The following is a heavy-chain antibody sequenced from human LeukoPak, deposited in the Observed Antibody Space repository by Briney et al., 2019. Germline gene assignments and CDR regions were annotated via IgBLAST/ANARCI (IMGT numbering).Heavy chain of an antibody. D-gene: IGHD1-14*01. Sequence: SETLSLTCTVSGGSISSYYWSWIRQPPGEGLEWIGYIYYTGTTNYNPSLQSRVTVSMDTSKNQFSLKLSSVTAADTAVYYCARDRSLVNAFDIWGQGTMVTVSS. J-gene: IGHJ3*02. V-gene: IGHV4-59*01. CDR2: IYYTGTT. CDR3: ARDRSLVNAFDI. CDR1: GGSISSYY.